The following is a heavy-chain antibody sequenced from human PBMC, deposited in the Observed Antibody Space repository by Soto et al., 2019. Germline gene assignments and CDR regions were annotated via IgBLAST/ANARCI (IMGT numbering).Heavy chain of an antibody. J-gene: IGHJ4*02. D-gene: IGHD6-13*01. CDR1: GYTFTSYG. CDR2: ISAYNRNT. V-gene: IGHV1-18*01. Sequence: QVQLVQSGAEVKKPGASVKVSCKASGYTFTSYGLSWVRQAPGQGLEWMGWISAYNRNTNYAQKPQGSVTRTTDTSTSTAYMELRSLRSDDTAVYSCARVIAAAADFDYWGQGTLVTVSS. CDR3: ARVIAAAADFDY.